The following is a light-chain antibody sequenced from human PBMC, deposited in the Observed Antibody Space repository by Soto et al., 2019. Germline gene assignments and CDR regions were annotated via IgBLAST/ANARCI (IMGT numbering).Light chain of an antibody. CDR2: EVA. V-gene: IGLV2-8*01. CDR3: SSYAGINNYV. Sequence: QSALTQPPSASGSPGQSVTISCTGTSSDVGGYNYVSWYQQHPGKAPKLIIFEVAKRPSGVPDRFSGSKSDNTASLTVSGLQAEDEADYYCSSYAGINNYVFGTGTKVTVL. J-gene: IGLJ1*01. CDR1: SSDVGGYNY.